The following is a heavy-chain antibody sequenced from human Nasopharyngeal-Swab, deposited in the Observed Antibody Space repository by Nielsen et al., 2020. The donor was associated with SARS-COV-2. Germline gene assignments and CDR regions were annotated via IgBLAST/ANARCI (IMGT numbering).Heavy chain of an antibody. Sequence: GESMKISCAASGFTFTSYAINWVRQAPGKGLEWVSVISGSGDNTYYADSVRGRFIISRDTSKNTLYLQMNSLRAEDTALYYCAKDSGAGFCSGGTCFPTNHWGQGTLVTVSS. CDR1: GFTFTSYA. CDR2: ISGSGDNT. CDR3: AKDSGAGFCSGGTCFPTNH. D-gene: IGHD2-15*01. V-gene: IGHV3-23*01. J-gene: IGHJ5*02.